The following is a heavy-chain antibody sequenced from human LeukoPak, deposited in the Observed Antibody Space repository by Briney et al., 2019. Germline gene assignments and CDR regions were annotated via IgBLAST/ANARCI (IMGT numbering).Heavy chain of an antibody. CDR3: ASGRRAATGAGYYFDY. CDR1: GFTLSSYA. Sequence: GGSLRLSCSGSGFTLSSYAMHWVRQAPGKGLEWVAIIYYDGSSKYYADSVKGRFTISRDNSKNTLYLQMNSLTAEDTALYYCASGRRAATGAGYYFDYWGQGTLVTVSS. V-gene: IGHV3-30*04. CDR2: IYYDGSSK. J-gene: IGHJ4*02. D-gene: IGHD6-13*01.